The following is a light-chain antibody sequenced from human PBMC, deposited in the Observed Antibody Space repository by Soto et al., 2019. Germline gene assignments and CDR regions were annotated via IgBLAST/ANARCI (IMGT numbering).Light chain of an antibody. Sequence: QSVLTQPPSVSAAPGQKVTISFSGSGSNIGGNSVSLYQQLPGTAPKLLIYDDDKRPSGIPDRFSGSKSGTSATLGITGFQTGDEADYYCGSWDSSLSAYVFATGTKVTVL. CDR1: GSNIGGNS. V-gene: IGLV1-51*01. J-gene: IGLJ1*01. CDR3: GSWDSSLSAYV. CDR2: DDD.